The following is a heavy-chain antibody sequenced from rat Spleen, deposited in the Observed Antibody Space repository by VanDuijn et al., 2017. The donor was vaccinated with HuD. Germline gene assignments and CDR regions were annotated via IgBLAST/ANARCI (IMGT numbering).Heavy chain of an antibody. V-gene: IGHV2-43*01. Sequence: QVQLKESGPGLVQPSQTLSLTCTVSGFSLTRYHVTWVRQPPGKGLEWMGVIWTGGSTTNDSLLKSRLSISRDISKSQVFLSMNSLQTEDTATYYCARDAGILRYWGQGVMVTVSS. CDR3: ARDAGILRY. J-gene: IGHJ2*01. CDR1: GFSLTRYH. D-gene: IGHD1-6*01. CDR2: IWTGGST.